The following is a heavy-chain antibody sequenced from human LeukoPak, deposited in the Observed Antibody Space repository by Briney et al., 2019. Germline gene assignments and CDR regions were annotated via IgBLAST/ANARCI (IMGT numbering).Heavy chain of an antibody. Sequence: ASAKVSCKASGYTFTSYYMHWVRQAPGQGLEWMGIINPSGGSTSYAQKFQGRVTMTRDTSTSTVYMELSSLRSEETAVYYCARGYCSSTSCSNEYFQHWGQGTLVTVSS. CDR3: ARGYCSSTSCSNEYFQH. CDR1: GYTFTSYY. D-gene: IGHD2-2*01. V-gene: IGHV1-46*01. J-gene: IGHJ1*01. CDR2: INPSGGST.